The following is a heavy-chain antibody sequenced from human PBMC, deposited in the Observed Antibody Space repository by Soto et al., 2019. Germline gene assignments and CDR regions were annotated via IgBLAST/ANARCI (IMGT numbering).Heavy chain of an antibody. CDR1: GFTFSVYG. Sequence: GGSLRLCCETSGFTFSVYGMNWVRQAPGKGLEWVAVIWYDASKQFYAASVEGRFTISRDNSKAILYLQMNSLRAEDTAVYYCAAWAEGATEVHWGQGTLVTVSS. J-gene: IGHJ4*02. D-gene: IGHD2-15*01. V-gene: IGHV3-33*01. CDR2: IWYDASKQ. CDR3: AAWAEGATEVH.